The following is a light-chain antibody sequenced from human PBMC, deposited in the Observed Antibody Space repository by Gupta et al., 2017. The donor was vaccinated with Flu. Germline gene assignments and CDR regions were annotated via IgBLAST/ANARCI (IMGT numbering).Light chain of an antibody. Sequence: QSVLTQPLSASGTPGQTVTISCSGTSSNIGNNNVNWYQHLPGTAPKLLIYSNNQQSSGVPDRFSGSKSGTSASLAISGLQSEDEADYYCAAWDNSRNGVAFGGGTKLTVL. CDR2: SNN. J-gene: IGLJ2*01. V-gene: IGLV1-44*01. CDR3: AAWDNSRNGVA. CDR1: SSNIGNNN.